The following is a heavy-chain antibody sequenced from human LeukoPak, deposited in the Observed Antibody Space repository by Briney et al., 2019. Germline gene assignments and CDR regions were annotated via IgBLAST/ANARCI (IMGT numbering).Heavy chain of an antibody. V-gene: IGHV3-7*01. CDR2: IDQDGGGK. CDR1: GFTFSDYW. CDR3: AKGDWAPFDY. D-gene: IGHD2-21*02. J-gene: IGHJ4*02. Sequence: GGSLRLSCAASGFTFSDYWMNWVRQAPGKGLEWVANIDQDGGGKYYLDSVKGRFTISRDNAKNSLYLQINSLRAEDTAVYYCAKGDWAPFDYWGQGSLLTVSS.